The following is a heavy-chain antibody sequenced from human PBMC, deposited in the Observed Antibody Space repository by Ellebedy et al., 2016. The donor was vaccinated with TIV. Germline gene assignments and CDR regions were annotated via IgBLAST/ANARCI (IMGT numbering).Heavy chain of an antibody. J-gene: IGHJ4*02. CDR3: ARVAGPFDY. CDR2: IYSGGST. D-gene: IGHD6-19*01. Sequence: GESLKISCAASGFTVSSNYMSWVRQAPGKGLEWVSVIYSGGSTYYADSVKGRFTISRDNSKNTLYLQMNSLRAEDTAVYYCARVAGPFDYWGQGTLVTVSS. V-gene: IGHV3-53*01. CDR1: GFTVSSNY.